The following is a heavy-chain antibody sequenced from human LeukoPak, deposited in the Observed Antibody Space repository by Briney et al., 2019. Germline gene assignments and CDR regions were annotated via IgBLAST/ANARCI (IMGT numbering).Heavy chain of an antibody. CDR1: GCTFTSYG. Sequence: ASVKVSCKASGCTFTSYGISWVRQAPGQGLEWMGWISAYNGNTNYAQKLQGRVTMTTDTSTSTAYMELRSLRSDDTAVYYCAILVDYGGNTRYFDLWGRGTLVTVSS. CDR2: ISAYNGNT. V-gene: IGHV1-18*01. D-gene: IGHD4-23*01. J-gene: IGHJ2*01. CDR3: AILVDYGGNTRYFDL.